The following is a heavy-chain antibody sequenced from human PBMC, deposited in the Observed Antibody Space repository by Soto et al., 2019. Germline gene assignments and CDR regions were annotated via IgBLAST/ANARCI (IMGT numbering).Heavy chain of an antibody. Sequence: ASVKVSCKASGYTFTSYGISWVRQAPGQGLEWMGWTSAYNGNTNYAQKLQGRVTMTTDTSTSTAYMELRSLRSDDTAVYYCARDEYQLLSQTYDAFDIWCQGTMVTVSS. V-gene: IGHV1-18*01. J-gene: IGHJ3*02. CDR2: TSAYNGNT. CDR3: ARDEYQLLSQTYDAFDI. D-gene: IGHD2-2*01. CDR1: GYTFTSYG.